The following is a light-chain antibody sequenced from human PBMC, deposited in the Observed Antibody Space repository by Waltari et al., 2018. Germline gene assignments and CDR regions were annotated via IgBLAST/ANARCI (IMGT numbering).Light chain of an antibody. J-gene: IGKJ1*01. CDR3: QHYVRLPVT. V-gene: IGKV3-20*01. CDR1: QSVSRV. CDR2: GAS. Sequence: EIVLTQSPGTLSLSPGERATLSCRASQSVSRVLAWYQQKPGQAPRLLNYGASNRATGIPDRFSGSGSGTDFSLTISRLEPEDFAVYYCQHYVRLPVTFGQGTKVEIK.